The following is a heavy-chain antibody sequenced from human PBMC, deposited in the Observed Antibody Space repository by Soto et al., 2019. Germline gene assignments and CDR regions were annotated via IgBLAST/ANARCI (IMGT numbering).Heavy chain of an antibody. CDR2: ISASSSGI. Sequence: EVQLVESGGGLVQPGGSLRLSCVASGFTFSSYSMNWVRQAPGKGLEWISYISASSSGIYYADSVKGRFTISRDNAENSLYLQMNSLRDEDTAVYSCLRDSNWSFDFWGQGTLVTVSP. J-gene: IGHJ4*02. V-gene: IGHV3-48*02. CDR3: LRDSNWSFDF. CDR1: GFTFSSYS. D-gene: IGHD1-1*01.